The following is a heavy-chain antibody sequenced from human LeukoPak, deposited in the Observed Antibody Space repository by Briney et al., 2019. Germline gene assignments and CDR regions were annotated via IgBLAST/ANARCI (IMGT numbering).Heavy chain of an antibody. CDR3: ARVVVSSSSDYFDY. CDR2: ISHDGGNK. V-gene: IGHV3-30*04. J-gene: IGHJ4*02. Sequence: PGGSLRLSCAASGFIFSSSVMHWVRQAPGKGLEWVAVISHDGGNKYYADSVKGRFTISRDNSKNTLYLQMNSLRAEDTAVYYCARVVVSSSSDYFDYWGRGTLVAVSS. CDR1: GFIFSSSV. D-gene: IGHD6-6*01.